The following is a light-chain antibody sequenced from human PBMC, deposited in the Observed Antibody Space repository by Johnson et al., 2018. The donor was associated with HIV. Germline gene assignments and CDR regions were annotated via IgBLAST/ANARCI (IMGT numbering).Light chain of an antibody. CDR1: SSNIGNNY. Sequence: QSVLTQPPSVSAAPGQKVTISCSGSSSNIGNNYVSWYQQLPGTAPKLLIYDNNKRPSGIPDRFSGSKSGTSATMSVTGLQTGDEAEYYCGTWDSRLSAYVFGTGTKVTVL. J-gene: IGLJ1*01. CDR3: GTWDSRLSAYV. CDR2: DNN. V-gene: IGLV1-51*01.